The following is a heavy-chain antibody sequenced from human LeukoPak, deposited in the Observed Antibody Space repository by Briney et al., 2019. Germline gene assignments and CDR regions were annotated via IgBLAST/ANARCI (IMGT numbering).Heavy chain of an antibody. J-gene: IGHJ3*01. CDR2: INHSGST. CDR3: ARDPVSNGGVFDL. D-gene: IGHD2/OR15-2a*01. V-gene: IGHV4-34*01. Sequence: SETLSLTCAVYGGSFSGYYWSWIRQPPGKGLEWIGEINHSGSTNYNPSLKSRVTISVDTSKNQFSLKLSSVTAADTAVYYCARDPVSNGGVFDLWGQGTMVTVSS. CDR1: GGSFSGYY.